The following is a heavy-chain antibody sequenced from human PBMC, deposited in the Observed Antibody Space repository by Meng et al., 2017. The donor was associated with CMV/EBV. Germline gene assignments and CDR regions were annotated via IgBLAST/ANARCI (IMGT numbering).Heavy chain of an antibody. CDR3: ARDEKVRVRGVTYYYYYGMDV. Sequence: ASVTVSRQASVYTLTRYYMHWVRQAPGQGLEWMGWINPNSGGTNYAQKFQGRATMTRDTSISTAYMELSRLRSDDTAVYYCARDEKVRVRGVTYYYYYGMDVWGQGTTVTVSS. CDR2: INPNSGGT. D-gene: IGHD3-10*01. V-gene: IGHV1-2*02. J-gene: IGHJ6*02. CDR1: VYTLTRYY.